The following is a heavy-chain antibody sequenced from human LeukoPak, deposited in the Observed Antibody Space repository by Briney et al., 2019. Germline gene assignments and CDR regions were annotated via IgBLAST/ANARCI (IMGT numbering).Heavy chain of an antibody. V-gene: IGHV4-4*07. Sequence: SETLSLTCTVSGDSINSCSWIWIRQPAGKGLEWIGRIFTSGSTNYNPSLKSRVTMSVDTSKNQFSLKLTSVTAADTAVYYCARDPTRYYDTSGYPYYFDYWGQGALVTVSS. J-gene: IGHJ4*02. CDR3: ARDPTRYYDTSGYPYYFDY. CDR1: GDSINSCS. D-gene: IGHD3-22*01. CDR2: IFTSGST.